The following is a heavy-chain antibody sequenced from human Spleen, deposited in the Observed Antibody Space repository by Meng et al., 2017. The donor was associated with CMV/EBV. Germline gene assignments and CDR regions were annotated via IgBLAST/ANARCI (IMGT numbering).Heavy chain of an antibody. D-gene: IGHD4-11*01. Sequence: ASVNVSCKAPRYKFTTYHLSWVRQAPVQGLEWMGWVSAYNRATNYVQKFQGRVTMTADTSTSTAHIELNRLTSDDTAVYYCASRPRYDYQDYWGQGTLVTVSS. CDR3: ASRPRYDYQDY. V-gene: IGHV1-18*04. J-gene: IGHJ4*02. CDR2: VSAYNRAT. CDR1: RYKFTTYH.